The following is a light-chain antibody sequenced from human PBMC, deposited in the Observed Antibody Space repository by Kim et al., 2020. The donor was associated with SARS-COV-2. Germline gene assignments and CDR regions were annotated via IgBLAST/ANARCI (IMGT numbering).Light chain of an antibody. J-gene: IGKJ1*01. Sequence: EIVMTQSPATLSVSPGERATLSCRASQSVSSYLAWYQQKPGQAPRLLIYDASTRATDIPARFSGSGSGTEFTLTISSLQSEDFAVYYCQQYNNWPPWTFGQGTKVDIK. V-gene: IGKV3-15*01. CDR3: QQYNNWPPWT. CDR1: QSVSSY. CDR2: DAS.